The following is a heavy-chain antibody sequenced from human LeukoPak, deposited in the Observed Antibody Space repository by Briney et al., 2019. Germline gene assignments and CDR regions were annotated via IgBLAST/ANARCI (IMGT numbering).Heavy chain of an antibody. CDR3: AKHLGSFWDAFDI. CDR1: GFTFSSYA. CDR2: ISGSGGST. V-gene: IGHV3-23*01. Sequence: GGPLRLSCAASGFTFSSYAMSWVRQAPGKGLEWVSAISGSGGSTYYADSVKGRFTISRDNSKNTLYLQMNSLRAEDTAVYYCAKHLGSFWDAFDIWGQGTMVTVSS. D-gene: IGHD2-15*01. J-gene: IGHJ3*02.